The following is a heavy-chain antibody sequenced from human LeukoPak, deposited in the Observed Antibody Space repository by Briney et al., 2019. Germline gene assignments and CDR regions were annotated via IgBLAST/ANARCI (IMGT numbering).Heavy chain of an antibody. Sequence: PGGSLRLSCAASGFIFSDFGMRWVRQTPGKGLEWVAVISIDGTKKFYADDVKGRFTISRDNSKDTLFLQMNSLRSEDTAVYSCASSSFFRGYAFDLWGQGTMVIVSS. J-gene: IGHJ3*01. CDR3: ASSSFFRGYAFDL. CDR1: GFIFSDFG. CDR2: ISIDGTKK. D-gene: IGHD3-16*01. V-gene: IGHV3-30*03.